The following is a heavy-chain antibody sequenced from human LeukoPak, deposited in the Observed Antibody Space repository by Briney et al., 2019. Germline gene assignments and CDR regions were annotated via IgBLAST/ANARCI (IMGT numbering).Heavy chain of an antibody. V-gene: IGHV1-2*02. J-gene: IGHJ4*02. CDR3: AREPLWGGTFDY. CDR2: INPNSGGT. Sequence: ASVKVSCKASGYTFTGYYMHWVRQAPGQGLEWMGWINPNSGGTNYAQKFQGRVTMTRDTSISTAYMELSRLRSDDTAVYYCAREPLWGGTFDYWGQGTLVTVSS. CDR1: GYTFTGYY. D-gene: IGHD3-3*01.